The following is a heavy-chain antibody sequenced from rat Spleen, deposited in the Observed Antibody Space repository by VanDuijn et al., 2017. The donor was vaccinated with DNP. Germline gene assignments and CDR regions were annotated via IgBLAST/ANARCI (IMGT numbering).Heavy chain of an antibody. J-gene: IGHJ4*01. V-gene: IGHV3-1*01. CDR3: ARWPGYNPPYAMDA. CDR2: ISYRGST. CDR1: GYSITSNY. Sequence: EVQLQESGPGLVKPSQSLSLTCSVTGYSITSNYWGWIRKFPGNKMEWVGHISYRGSTTYNPSLKSRISITRDTSKNQLFLQVNSVTTEDTATYYCARWPGYNPPYAMDAWGQGTSVTVSS. D-gene: IGHD1-4*01.